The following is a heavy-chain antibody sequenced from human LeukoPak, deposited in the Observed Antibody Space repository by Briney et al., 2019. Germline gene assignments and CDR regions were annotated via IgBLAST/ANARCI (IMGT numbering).Heavy chain of an antibody. V-gene: IGHV3-7*03. J-gene: IGHJ3*02. CDR1: GFTLSSYW. Sequence: GGSLRLSCAASGFTLSSYWMSWVRQAPGKGLEWVANIREDGSEKYYVDSVKGRFTISRDNAQNSVYLHMNSLTAEDTALYYCARDWVAGVPFDAFDIWGQGTMVSVSS. CDR3: ARDWVAGVPFDAFDI. CDR2: IREDGSEK. D-gene: IGHD3-10*01.